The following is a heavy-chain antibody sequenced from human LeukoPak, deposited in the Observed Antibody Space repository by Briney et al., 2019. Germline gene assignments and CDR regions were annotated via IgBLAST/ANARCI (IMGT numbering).Heavy chain of an antibody. CDR1: GFTFRNYG. Sequence: PGKSLRLSCAASGFTFRNYGMHGVGQAPGKGGEGVAGIWYHGNAELYADSLKGRFTISRDNTKNTLYLQMSILTAEATALYYCARDADISNHYSYFDYWGQGALVTVSS. V-gene: IGHV3-33*01. CDR3: ARDADISNHYSYFDY. D-gene: IGHD3-22*01. J-gene: IGHJ4*02. CDR2: IWYHGNAE.